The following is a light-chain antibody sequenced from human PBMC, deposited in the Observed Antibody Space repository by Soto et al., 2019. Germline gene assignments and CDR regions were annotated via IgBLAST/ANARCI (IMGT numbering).Light chain of an antibody. CDR1: QSISSW. CDR3: QQYNSLWT. J-gene: IGKJ1*01. V-gene: IGKV1-5*01. CDR2: GAS. Sequence: DIQMTQSPSTLSASVGDRVTITCRASQSISSWLAWYQQKPGKAPRLLIYGASYLERGVPSRFNGSGSGTEFTLTISDLQPDDLATYYCQQYNSLWTFGQGTNVDIK.